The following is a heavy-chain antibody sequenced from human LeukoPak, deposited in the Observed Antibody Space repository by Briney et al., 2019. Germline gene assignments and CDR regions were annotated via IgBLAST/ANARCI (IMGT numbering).Heavy chain of an antibody. CDR2: ISYDGSNK. D-gene: IGHD6-19*01. Sequence: GGSLRLSCAASGFTFSSYAMHWVRQAPGKGLEWVAVISYDGSNKYYADSVKGRFTISRDNSKNTLYLQMNSLRAEDTAVYYCARDAAEYSSGWYQYYYYGMDVWGQGTTVTVSS. CDR3: ARDAAEYSSGWYQYYYYGMDV. J-gene: IGHJ6*02. V-gene: IGHV3-30-3*01. CDR1: GFTFSSYA.